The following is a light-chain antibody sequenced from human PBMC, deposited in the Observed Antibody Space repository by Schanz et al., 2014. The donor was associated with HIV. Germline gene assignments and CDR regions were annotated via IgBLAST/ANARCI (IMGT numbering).Light chain of an antibody. V-gene: IGLV2-8*01. J-gene: IGLJ3*02. CDR1: SSDVGGYNY. Sequence: QSVLTQPPSASGSPGQSVTISCTGTSSDVGGYNYVSWYQQHPGKAPKLMIYEVSERPSGVPDRFSGSKSGNTASLTVSGLQADDEADYYCSSYAATSNVLFGGGTKLT. CDR3: SSYAATSNVL. CDR2: EVS.